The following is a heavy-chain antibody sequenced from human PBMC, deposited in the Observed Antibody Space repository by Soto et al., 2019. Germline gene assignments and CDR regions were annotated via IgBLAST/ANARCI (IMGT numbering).Heavy chain of an antibody. J-gene: IGHJ6*02. D-gene: IGHD5-12*01. CDR2: ITAYNGNT. CDR1: GYTFISYG. CDR3: ARGGGYSGYDYYYYYGMDV. Sequence: QVQLVQSVAEVKKPGASVKVSCKASGYTFISYGISWVRQAPGQGLEWMGWITAYNGNTNYAQKLQGRVTMTTDTSTSTAYMELRSLRSDDTAVYYCARGGGYSGYDYYYYYGMDVWGQGTTVTVSS. V-gene: IGHV1-18*01.